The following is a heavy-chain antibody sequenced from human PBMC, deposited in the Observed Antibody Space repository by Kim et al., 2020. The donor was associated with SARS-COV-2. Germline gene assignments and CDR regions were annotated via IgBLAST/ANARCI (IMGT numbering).Heavy chain of an antibody. Sequence: SETLSLTCAVSGGSISSSNWWSWVRQPPGKGLEWIGEIYHSGSTNYNPSLKSRVTISVDKSKNQFSLKLSSVTAADTAVYYCARRHMVRGVISPFDYWGQGTLVTVSS. J-gene: IGHJ4*02. CDR3: ARRHMVRGVISPFDY. CDR2: IYHSGST. V-gene: IGHV4-4*02. D-gene: IGHD3-10*01. CDR1: GGSISSSNW.